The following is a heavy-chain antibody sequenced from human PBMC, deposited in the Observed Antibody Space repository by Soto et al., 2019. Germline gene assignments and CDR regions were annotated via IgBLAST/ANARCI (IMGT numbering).Heavy chain of an antibody. CDR2: INQDGSEK. V-gene: IGHV3-7*01. D-gene: IGHD5-12*01. J-gene: IGHJ4*02. CDR1: GFTISTYW. CDR3: ARDIGLSAYSSEFDY. Sequence: GGSLRLSCAASGFTISTYWMNWVRQAPGKGLEWVAIINQDGSEKYYVASVTGRFTISRDNAKNSLYLQMNSLRAEDTAVYYCARDIGLSAYSSEFDYWGQGTLVTVSS.